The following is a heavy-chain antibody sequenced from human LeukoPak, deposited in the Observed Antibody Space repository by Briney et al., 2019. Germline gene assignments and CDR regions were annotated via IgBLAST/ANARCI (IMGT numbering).Heavy chain of an antibody. J-gene: IGHJ6*02. CDR3: ARGGGSGSYFGYYGMDV. V-gene: IGHV4-34*01. Sequence: SETLSLTCAVYGGSFSGYYWSWIRQPPGKGLEWIGEINHSGSTNYNPSLKSRVTISVDTSKNQSSLKLSSVTAADTAVYYCARGGGSGSYFGYYGMDVWGQGTTVTVSS. CDR1: GGSFSGYY. D-gene: IGHD3-10*01. CDR2: INHSGST.